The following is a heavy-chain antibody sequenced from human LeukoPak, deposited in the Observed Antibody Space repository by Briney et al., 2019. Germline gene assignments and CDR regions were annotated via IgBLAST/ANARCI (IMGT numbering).Heavy chain of an antibody. Sequence: GGSLRLSCAASGFTFSSYSMNWVRQAPGKGLEWVSYISSSGFTIYYADSVKGRFTISRDNAKNSLYLQMNSLRAEDTAVYYCASWGYCSGGSCPPFDYWGQGTLVTVSS. CDR3: ASWGYCSGGSCPPFDY. CDR2: ISSSGFTI. V-gene: IGHV3-48*04. D-gene: IGHD2-15*01. J-gene: IGHJ4*02. CDR1: GFTFSSYS.